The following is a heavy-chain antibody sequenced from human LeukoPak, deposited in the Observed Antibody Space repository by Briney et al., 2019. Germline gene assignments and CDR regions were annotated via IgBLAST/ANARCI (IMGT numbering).Heavy chain of an antibody. V-gene: IGHV3-53*04. Sequence: GGSLRLSCAASGFTFSSYAMSWVRQAPGKGLEWVSVIYSGGSTYYADSVKGRFTISRHISQNTLYLQMNSLRAEDTAVYNCARVRLGSGWSLFDFWGQGTLVTVSS. J-gene: IGHJ4*02. CDR3: ARVRLGSGWSLFDF. D-gene: IGHD6-19*01. CDR1: GFTFSSYA. CDR2: IYSGGST.